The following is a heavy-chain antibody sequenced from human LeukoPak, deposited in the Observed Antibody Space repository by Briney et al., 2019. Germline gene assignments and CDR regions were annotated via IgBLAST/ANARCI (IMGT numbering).Heavy chain of an antibody. D-gene: IGHD3-9*01. V-gene: IGHV3-74*01. CDR2: INSDGINT. CDR1: GFTFSNYW. CDR3: ARLYYDILTGYQDY. J-gene: IGHJ4*02. Sequence: GGSLRLSCAASGFTFSNYWMHWVRQAPGKGLVWVSRINSDGINTSYADSVKGRFTISRDNAKNSLYLQMNSLGAEDTAVYYCARLYYDILTGYQDYWGQGTLVTVSS.